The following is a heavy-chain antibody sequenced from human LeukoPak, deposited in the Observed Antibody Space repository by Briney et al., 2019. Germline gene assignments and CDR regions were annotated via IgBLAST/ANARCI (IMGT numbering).Heavy chain of an antibody. CDR3: ARARGWITIFGTPPGWFDP. Sequence: PSETLSLTCAVSGGSISSGGYSWSWIRQPPGKGLEWIGYIYHSGSTYYNPSLKSRVTISVDRSKNQFSLKLSSVTAADTAVYYCARARGWITIFGTPPGWFDPWGQGTLVTVSS. D-gene: IGHD3-3*01. CDR1: GGSISSGGYS. CDR2: IYHSGST. J-gene: IGHJ5*02. V-gene: IGHV4-30-2*01.